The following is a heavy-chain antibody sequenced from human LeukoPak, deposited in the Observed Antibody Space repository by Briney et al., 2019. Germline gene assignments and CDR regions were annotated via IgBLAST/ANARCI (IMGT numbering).Heavy chain of an antibody. CDR2: INDSGRI. V-gene: IGHV4-34*01. J-gene: IGHJ6*03. D-gene: IGHD1-7*01. CDR3: ARRWNYGRNYYIDV. Sequence: SETLSLTCAVYGGSFSNYYWSWIRQTPAKGMEWIGKINDSGRINYNPSLMSRVTVSVDTSKNQFSLRLTSVTATDTAVYYCARRWNYGRNYYIDVWGKGATVSVSS. CDR1: GGSFSNYY.